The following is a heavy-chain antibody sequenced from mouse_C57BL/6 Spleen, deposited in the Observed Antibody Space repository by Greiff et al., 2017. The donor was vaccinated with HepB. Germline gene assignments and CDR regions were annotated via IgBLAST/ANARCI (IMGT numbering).Heavy chain of an antibody. CDR2: ISYDGSN. CDR1: GYSITSGYY. CDR3: AREGAYYSNYYFDY. V-gene: IGHV3-6*01. J-gene: IGHJ2*01. Sequence: EVQLQESGPGLVKPSQSLSLTCSVTGYSITSGYYWNWIRQFPGNKLEWMGYISYDGSNNYNPSLKNRISITRDTSKNQFFLKLNSVTTEDTATYYCAREGAYYSNYYFDYWGQGTTLTVSS. D-gene: IGHD2-5*01.